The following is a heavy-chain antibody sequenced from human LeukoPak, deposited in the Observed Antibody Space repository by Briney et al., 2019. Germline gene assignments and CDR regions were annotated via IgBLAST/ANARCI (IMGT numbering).Heavy chain of an antibody. Sequence: GGSLRLSCAAAGFTFSSYWMHWVRQAPGKGLVWVSRIKTDGSSTTYADSVKGRLTVSRDNAKNTLYLQMNSLRAEDTAVYYCARDGRGMDVWGQGTTVTVSS. D-gene: IGHD1-1*01. CDR3: ARDGRGMDV. J-gene: IGHJ6*02. CDR2: IKTDGSST. CDR1: GFTFSSYW. V-gene: IGHV3-74*03.